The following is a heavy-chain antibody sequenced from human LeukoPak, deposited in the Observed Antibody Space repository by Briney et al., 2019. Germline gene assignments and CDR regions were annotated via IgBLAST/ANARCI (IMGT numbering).Heavy chain of an antibody. V-gene: IGHV3-30-3*01. CDR3: ARPTTGFDY. CDR2: ISYDGSNK. D-gene: IGHD4-17*01. Sequence: GRSLRLSCAASGFTFSSYAMHWVRQAPGKGLEWVAVISYDGSNKYYADSVKGRFTISRDNSKNTLCLQMNSLRAEDTAVYYCARPTTGFDYWGQGTLVTVSS. J-gene: IGHJ4*02. CDR1: GFTFSSYA.